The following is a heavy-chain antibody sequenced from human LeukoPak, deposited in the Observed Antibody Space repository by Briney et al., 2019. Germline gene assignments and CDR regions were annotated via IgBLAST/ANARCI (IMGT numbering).Heavy chain of an antibody. Sequence: SETLSLTCAVYGGSFSGYYWSWLRQPPGKGLEWIGEINHSGSTNYNPSLKSRVTISVDTSKNQSSLKLSSVTAADTAVYYCARGRYSYGFASKATPVDYWGQGTLVTVSS. V-gene: IGHV4-34*01. D-gene: IGHD5-18*01. CDR2: INHSGST. CDR1: GGSFSGYY. CDR3: ARGRYSYGFASKATPVDY. J-gene: IGHJ4*02.